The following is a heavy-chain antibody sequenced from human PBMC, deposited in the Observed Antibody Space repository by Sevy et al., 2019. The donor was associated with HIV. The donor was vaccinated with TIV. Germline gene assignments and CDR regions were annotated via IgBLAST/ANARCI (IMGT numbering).Heavy chain of an antibody. V-gene: IGHV3-30*18. CDR3: ANGYCSSTSCPSDYYYYGMDV. CDR1: GFTFSSYG. D-gene: IGHD2-2*01. J-gene: IGHJ6*02. Sequence: GGSLRLCCAASGFTFSSYGMHGVRQAPGKGLEWVAVISYDGSNKYYADSVKGPFTISRDNSKNMLYMQMNSLTAEDTAVYYCANGYCSSTSCPSDYYYYGMDVWGQRTMVTVSS. CDR2: ISYDGSNK.